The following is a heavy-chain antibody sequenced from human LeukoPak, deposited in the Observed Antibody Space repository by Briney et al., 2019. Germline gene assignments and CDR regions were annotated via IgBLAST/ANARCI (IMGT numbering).Heavy chain of an antibody. J-gene: IGHJ4*02. CDR1: GGSISSSSYY. D-gene: IGHD6-19*01. CDR2: IYYSGST. Sequence: PSETLSLTCTVSGGSISSSSYYWGWIRQPPGKGLEWIGSIYYSGSTYYNPSLKSRVTISVDTSKNQFSLKLSSVTAADTAVYYCASHSSGWYLSFDYWGQETLVTVSS. CDR3: ASHSSGWYLSFDY. V-gene: IGHV4-39*07.